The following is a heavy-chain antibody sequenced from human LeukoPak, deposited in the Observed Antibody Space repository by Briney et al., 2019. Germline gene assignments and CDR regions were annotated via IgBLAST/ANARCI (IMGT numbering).Heavy chain of an antibody. CDR1: GGSFEQYF. CDR2: VYYSGST. V-gene: IGHV4-59*01. Sequence: SETLCLTCTVSGGSFEQYFWSWIRQPPGKGLEWIGYVYYSGSTDYSPSLKSRLTISADTSKNQFSLKLNSVTAADTAVYYCASHRRSHGSEYWGQGTLVTVSS. J-gene: IGHJ4*02. CDR3: ASHRRSHGSEY. D-gene: IGHD3-10*01.